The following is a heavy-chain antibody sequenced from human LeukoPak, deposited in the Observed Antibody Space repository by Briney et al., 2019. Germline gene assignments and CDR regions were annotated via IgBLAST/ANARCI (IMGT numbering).Heavy chain of an antibody. J-gene: IGHJ3*02. D-gene: IGHD3-22*01. CDR2: ISGSGSGGST. CDR1: GFTFSNSA. Sequence: GGSLRLSCAASGFTFSNSAMSWVRQAPGKGLEWVSSISGSGSGGSTYYADSVKGRFTISRDNSKNTLYLQMNSLRAEDTAVYYCARPLSRWLRKFPDAFDIWGQGTTVTVSS. V-gene: IGHV3-23*01. CDR3: ARPLSRWLRKFPDAFDI.